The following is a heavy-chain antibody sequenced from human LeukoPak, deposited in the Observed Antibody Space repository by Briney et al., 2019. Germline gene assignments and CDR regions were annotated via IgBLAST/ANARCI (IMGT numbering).Heavy chain of an antibody. CDR3: ARDPRGPTTVTTWDY. CDR2: INPSGGST. V-gene: IGHV1-46*01. Sequence: SVKVSCKASGYTFTSYYMHWVRQAPGQGLEWMGIINPSGGSTSYAQKFQGRVTMTRDMSTSTVYMELSSLRSEDTAVYYCARDPRGPTTVTTWDYWGQGTLVTVSS. J-gene: IGHJ4*02. D-gene: IGHD4-11*01. CDR1: GYTFTSYY.